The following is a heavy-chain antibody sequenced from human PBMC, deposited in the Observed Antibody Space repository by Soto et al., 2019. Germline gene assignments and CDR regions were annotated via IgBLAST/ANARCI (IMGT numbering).Heavy chain of an antibody. CDR2: IYPSGST. V-gene: IGHV4-30-2*01. CDR3: ARESPPYYYDSSGYSPGYFDY. D-gene: IGHD3-22*01. Sequence: QLQLQESGSGLVKPSQTLSLTCAVSGGSISSGGYSWSWIRQPPGKGLEWIGYIYPSGSTYYNPSRNSPVSIPVARSKNQFSLKLSSVTAADTAVYYCARESPPYYYDSSGYSPGYFDYWGQGTLVTVSS. J-gene: IGHJ4*02. CDR1: GGSISSGGYS.